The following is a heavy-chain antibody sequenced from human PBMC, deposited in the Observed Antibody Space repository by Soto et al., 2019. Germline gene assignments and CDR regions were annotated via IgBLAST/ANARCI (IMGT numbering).Heavy chain of an antibody. CDR3: ATAEVDY. CDR1: GFTFGNSW. J-gene: IGHJ4*02. V-gene: IGHV3-74*01. Sequence: GGSLRLSCAASGFTFGNSWMHWVRQAPGEGLEWVSRMNSDGSSTNYADSVKGRFTVSRDNAKNTLYLQMNSLRAEDTTVYYCATAEVDYWGPGTLVTVSS. CDR2: MNSDGSST.